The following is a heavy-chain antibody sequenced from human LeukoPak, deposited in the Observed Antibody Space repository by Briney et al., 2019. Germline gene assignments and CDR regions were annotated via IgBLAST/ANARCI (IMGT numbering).Heavy chain of an antibody. V-gene: IGHV1-3*03. D-gene: IGHD3-3*01. CDR2: IDAGNGNT. CDR1: GYTFTSYA. Sequence: GASVKVSCKASGYTFTSYAMHWVRQAPGQRLEWMGWIDAGNGNTKYSQEFQGRVTITRDTSASTAYMELSSLRSEDMAVYYCARDAARHYDFWSGETNWFDPWGQGTLVTVSS. CDR3: ARDAARHYDFWSGETNWFDP. J-gene: IGHJ5*02.